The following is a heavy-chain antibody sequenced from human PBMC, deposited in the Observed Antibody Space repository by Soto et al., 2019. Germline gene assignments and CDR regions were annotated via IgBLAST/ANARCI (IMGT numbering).Heavy chain of an antibody. CDR1: GDSITTTNSY. V-gene: IGHV4-39*01. Sequence: NPSETLSLTCTVSGDSITTTNSYWGWIRQPPGKGLEWIGSIYYTGNTFDNPSLKSRVTMSIDTPKNQFSLKLRSVTAEDTALYFCARHLRRVAIFGEDQWWWFDPWGQGALVTVSS. CDR3: ARHLRRVAIFGEDQWWWFDP. D-gene: IGHD3-3*01. CDR2: IYYTGNT. J-gene: IGHJ5*02.